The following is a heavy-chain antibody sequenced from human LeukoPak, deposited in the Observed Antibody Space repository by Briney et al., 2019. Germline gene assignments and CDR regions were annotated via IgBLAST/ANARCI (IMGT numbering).Heavy chain of an antibody. CDR2: ISSSSSYI. V-gene: IGHV3-21*01. D-gene: IGHD3-16*01. J-gene: IGHJ4*02. Sequence: PGGSLRLSCAASGFTFSSYSMNWVRQAPGKGLEGVSSISSSSSYIYYADSGKGRFTISRDNAKNSLYMQMNSLRAEDTAVYYCARLHYDFVWGIFDYWGQGTLVTVSS. CDR3: ARLHYDFVWGIFDY. CDR1: GFTFSSYS.